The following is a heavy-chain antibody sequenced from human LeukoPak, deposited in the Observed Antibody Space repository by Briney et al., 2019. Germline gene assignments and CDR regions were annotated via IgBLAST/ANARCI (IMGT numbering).Heavy chain of an antibody. V-gene: IGHV3-7*05. D-gene: IGHD6-19*01. CDR3: ARDYPPPPVAGPYYFDY. J-gene: IGHJ4*02. CDR1: GFTFSSDW. CDR2: IKEDGSEE. Sequence: PRGSLRLSCAASGFTFSSDWMSWVRQAPGRGLEWGANIKEDGSEEYYVDSVKGRFTISRDNAKNSLYLQMNSLRAEDTAVYYCARDYPPPPVAGPYYFDYWGQGTLVTVSS.